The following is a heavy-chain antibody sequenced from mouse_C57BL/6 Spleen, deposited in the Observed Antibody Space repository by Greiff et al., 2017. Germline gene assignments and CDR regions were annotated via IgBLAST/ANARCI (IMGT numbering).Heavy chain of an antibody. J-gene: IGHJ1*03. CDR1: FFNIKYYY. D-gene: IGHD1-1*01. CDR2: IDPEDGET. CDR3: ARLTTVVAGNFDV. Sequence: VQLHHSFPSLFNPFSSFNFSFTSSFFNIKYYYMHWVKQRTEQGLEWIGRIDPEDGETKYAPKFQGKATITADTSSNTAYLQLSSLTSEDTAVYYCARLTTVVAGNFDVWGTGTTVTVSS. V-gene: IGHV14-2*01.